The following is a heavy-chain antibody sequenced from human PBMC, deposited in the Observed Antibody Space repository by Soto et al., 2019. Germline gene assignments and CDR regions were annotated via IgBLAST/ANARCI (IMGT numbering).Heavy chain of an antibody. J-gene: IGHJ6*02. V-gene: IGHV3-48*03. CDR1: GLPSTGFE. D-gene: IGHD1-1*01. Sequence: PGGSLRLSCVASGLPSTGFEMNWVRQAPGKGLEWVSYISASGDTVYYADSVKGRFTISRDNAKNTLYLEMNSLRVEDTATYYCVRGTPTPGLDIWGRGTTVTV. CDR3: VRGTPTPGLDI. CDR2: ISASGDTV.